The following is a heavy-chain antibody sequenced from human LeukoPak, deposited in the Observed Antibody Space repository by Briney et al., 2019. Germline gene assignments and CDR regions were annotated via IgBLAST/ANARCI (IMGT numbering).Heavy chain of an antibody. CDR1: GGSISSYY. CDR2: IYYSGST. V-gene: IGHV4-59*01. J-gene: IGHJ6*02. CDR3: ARDVMAAAGYYYYGMDV. Sequence: PSETLSLTCTVSGGSISSYYWSWIRQPPGKGLEWIGYIYYSGSTNYNPSLKSRVTISVDTSKNQFSLKLSSVTAADTAVYYCARDVMAAAGYYYYGMDVWGQGTTVTVSS. D-gene: IGHD6-13*01.